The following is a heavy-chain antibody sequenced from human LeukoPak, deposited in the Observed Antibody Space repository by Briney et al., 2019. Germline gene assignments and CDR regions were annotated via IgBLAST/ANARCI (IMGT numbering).Heavy chain of an antibody. J-gene: IGHJ3*02. CDR3: ARGGSPDVFDI. CDR2: IKQDGSEK. CDR1: GFTFSSYW. Sequence: GGSLRLSCAASGFTFSSYWMSWVRQAPGKGLEWVANIKQDGSEKSYVDSVKGRFTISRDNAKNSLYLQMNPLRAEDTAVYYCARGGSPDVFDIWGQGTVVTVSS. V-gene: IGHV3-7*02. D-gene: IGHD2-15*01.